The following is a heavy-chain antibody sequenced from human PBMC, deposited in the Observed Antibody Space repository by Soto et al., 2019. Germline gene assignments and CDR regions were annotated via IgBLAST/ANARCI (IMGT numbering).Heavy chain of an antibody. CDR3: ARAPGTTKRFDP. Sequence: SVKVSCKACGGTFSSYAISWVRQAPGQGLEWMGGIIPIFGTANYAQKFQGRVTITADESTSTAYMELSSLRSEDTAVYYCARAPGTTKRFDPWGQGTLVTVSS. CDR2: IIPIFGTA. J-gene: IGHJ5*02. V-gene: IGHV1-69*13. D-gene: IGHD1-7*01. CDR1: GGTFSSYA.